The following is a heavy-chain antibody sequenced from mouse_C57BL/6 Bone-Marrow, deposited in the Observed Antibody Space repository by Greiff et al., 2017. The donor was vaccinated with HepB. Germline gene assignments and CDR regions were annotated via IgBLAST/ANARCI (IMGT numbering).Heavy chain of an antibody. Sequence: QVQLQQSGAELVKPGASVKLSCRASGYTFTSYWMQWVKQRPGQGLEWIGEIDPSDSYTNYNQKFKGKATLTVDTSSSTAYMQLSSLTSEDSAVYYCARYSGTFAYWGQGTLVTVSA. CDR2: IDPSDSYT. D-gene: IGHD2-12*01. J-gene: IGHJ3*01. V-gene: IGHV1-50*01. CDR1: GYTFTSYW. CDR3: ARYSGTFAY.